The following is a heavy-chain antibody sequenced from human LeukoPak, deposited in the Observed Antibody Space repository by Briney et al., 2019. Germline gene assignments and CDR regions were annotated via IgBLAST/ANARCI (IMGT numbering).Heavy chain of an antibody. D-gene: IGHD1-26*01. V-gene: IGHV3-7*05. CDR1: GFTFSTYW. Sequence: SGGSLRLSCAASGFTFSTYWMSWVRQAPGKGLQWVVNIKPDGSEEYYVDSVKGRFTISRDNAKNSVDLQMNSLRVEDTAVYYCARGQSWAFDFWGQGTLVTVSS. CDR2: IKPDGSEE. CDR3: ARGQSWAFDF. J-gene: IGHJ4*02.